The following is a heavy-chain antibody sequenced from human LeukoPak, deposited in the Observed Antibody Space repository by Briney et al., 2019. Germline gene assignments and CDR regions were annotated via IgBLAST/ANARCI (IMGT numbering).Heavy chain of an antibody. CDR3: ARMSAAVDY. D-gene: IGHD6-13*01. CDR1: GGSFSGYY. J-gene: IGHJ4*02. Sequence: SETLSLTCAVYGGSFSGYYWSWIRQPPGKGLEWIGEINHSGSTHYNPSLKSRVNIPVDTSKDQYSLKLSSVTAADTAVYYCARMSAAVDYWGQGTLVTVSS. V-gene: IGHV4-34*01. CDR2: INHSGST.